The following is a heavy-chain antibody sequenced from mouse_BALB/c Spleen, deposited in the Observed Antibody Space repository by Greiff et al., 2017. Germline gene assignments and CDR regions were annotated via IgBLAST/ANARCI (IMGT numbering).Heavy chain of an antibody. CDR3: AREYGSSPLFDY. V-gene: IGHV2-9*02. D-gene: IGHD1-1*01. Sequence: VQGVESGPGLVAPSQSLSITCTVSGFSLTSYGVHWVRQPPGKGLEWLGVIWAGGSTNYNSALMSRLSISKDNSKSQVFLKMNSLQTDDTAMYYCAREYGSSPLFDYWGQGTTLTVSS. CDR2: IWAGGST. CDR1: GFSLTSYG. J-gene: IGHJ2*01.